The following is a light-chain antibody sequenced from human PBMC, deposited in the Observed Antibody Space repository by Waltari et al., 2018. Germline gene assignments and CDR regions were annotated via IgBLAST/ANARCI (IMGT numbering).Light chain of an antibody. CDR1: QSVGRT. CDR3: QHYVRLPVT. J-gene: IGKJ1*01. CDR2: GAS. Sequence: TVLTQSPGPPSLSPGERATLSCRTSQSVGRTLAWYQQKPGQAPRPLIYGASIRATGIPDRFSGSGAETDFSLTISRLEPENVGVYYGQHYVRLPVTFGEGTKVEIK. V-gene: IGKV3-20*01.